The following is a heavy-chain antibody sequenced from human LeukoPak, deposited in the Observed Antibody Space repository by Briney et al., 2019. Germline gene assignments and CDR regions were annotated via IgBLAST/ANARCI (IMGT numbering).Heavy chain of an antibody. V-gene: IGHV3-21*01. J-gene: IGHJ5*02. CDR1: GFTFSSYS. D-gene: IGHD4-17*01. CDR3: ARNFMTTVTTQNWFDP. CDR2: FSSSSSYI. Sequence: GGSLSLSCAASGFTFSSYSMNWFRKAQGKGLEWFSPFSSSSSYIYYADSVKGRFTISRDNAKNSLYLQMNSLRAEDTAVYYCARNFMTTVTTQNWFDPWGQGTLVTVSS.